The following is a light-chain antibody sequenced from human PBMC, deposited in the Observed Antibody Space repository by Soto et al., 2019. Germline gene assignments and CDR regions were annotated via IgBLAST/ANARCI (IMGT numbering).Light chain of an antibody. CDR2: TAS. Sequence: AIQMTQSPSSLSASVGDRVTITCRASQGIRNDLGWYQQKPGKAPKFLIYTASSLQSGVPSRFSASGSGTAFTLNTSSLQPEDLATYYCLQDYDYPWTFGQGTKVEI. CDR3: LQDYDYPWT. CDR1: QGIRND. J-gene: IGKJ1*01. V-gene: IGKV1-6*02.